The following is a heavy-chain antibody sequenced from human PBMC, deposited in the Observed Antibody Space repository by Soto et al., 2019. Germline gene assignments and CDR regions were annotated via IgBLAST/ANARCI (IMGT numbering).Heavy chain of an antibody. J-gene: IGHJ4*02. CDR2: IRSKAYGGTT. CDR1: GFTFGDYA. V-gene: IGHV3-49*03. D-gene: IGHD3-22*01. CDR3: TRDSPPYALYDSSGYSQFDY. Sequence: GGSLRLSCTASGFTFGDYAMSWFRQAPGKGLEWVGFIRSKAYGGTTEYAASMKGRFTISRDDSKSIAYLQMNSLKTEDTAVYYCTRDSPPYALYDSSGYSQFDYWGQGTLVTVSS.